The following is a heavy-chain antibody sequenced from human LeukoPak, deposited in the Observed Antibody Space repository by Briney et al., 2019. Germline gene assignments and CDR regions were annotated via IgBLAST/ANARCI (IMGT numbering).Heavy chain of an antibody. V-gene: IGHV3-30*18. D-gene: IGHD3-22*01. CDR3: AKGGLGSGFVDY. CDR1: GFTFSSYG. CDR2: IWYGGSNK. J-gene: IGHJ4*02. Sequence: PGRSLRLSCAASGFTFSSYGMHWVRQAPGKGLEWVAVIWYGGSNKYYADSVKGRFTISRDNSKNTLYLQMNSLRAEDTAVYYCAKGGLGSGFVDYWGQGTLVTVSS.